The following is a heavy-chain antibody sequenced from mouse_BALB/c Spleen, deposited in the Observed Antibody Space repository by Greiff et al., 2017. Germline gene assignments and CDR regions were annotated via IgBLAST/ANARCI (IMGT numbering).Heavy chain of an antibody. V-gene: IGHV1-67*01. Sequence: QVHVKQSGPELVRPGESVKISCKGSGYTFTDYAMHWVKQSHAKSLEWIGVISIYYDNTNYNQKFKGKATMTVDKSSSTAYMELARLTSEDSAIYYCARMGKGAMDYWGQGTSVTVSS. CDR2: ISIYYDNT. CDR1: GYTFTDYA. CDR3: ARMGKGAMDY. J-gene: IGHJ4*01. D-gene: IGHD2-1*01.